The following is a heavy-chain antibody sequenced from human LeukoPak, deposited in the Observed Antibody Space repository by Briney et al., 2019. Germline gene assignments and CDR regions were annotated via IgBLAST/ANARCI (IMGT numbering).Heavy chain of an antibody. CDR2: VSLDGSTT. Sequence: PGGSLRLSCAASGFTLSSYWMYWVRQAPGKGLVWVSLVSLDGSTTTYADSVKGRFTISRDNAKNTLFLQMNSLKAEDTAVYYXXXXXXXXXXXHTGRGDGLDLWGQGTMVTVAS. V-gene: IGHV3-74*01. D-gene: IGHD3-10*01. CDR1: GFTLSSYW. CDR3: XXXXXXXXXXHTGRGDGLDL. J-gene: IGHJ3*01.